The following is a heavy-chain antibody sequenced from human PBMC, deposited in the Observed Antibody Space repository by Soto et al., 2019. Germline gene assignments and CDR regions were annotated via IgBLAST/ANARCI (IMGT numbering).Heavy chain of an antibody. J-gene: IGHJ4*02. D-gene: IGHD2-15*01. CDR2: IIPILGIA. CDR3: ARAGCSGGSCYSVWYDY. CDR1: GGTFSSYT. Sequence: QVQLVQSGAEVKKPGSSVKVSCKASGGTFSSYTISWVRQAPGQGLEWMGRIIPILGIANYAQKFQGRVTITADKSTSTAYMDLSSLRSEDTAVYYCARAGCSGGSCYSVWYDYWGQGTLVTVSS. V-gene: IGHV1-69*02.